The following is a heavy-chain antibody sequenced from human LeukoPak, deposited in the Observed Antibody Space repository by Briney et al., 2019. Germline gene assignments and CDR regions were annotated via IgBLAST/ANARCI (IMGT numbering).Heavy chain of an antibody. J-gene: IGHJ4*02. CDR2: ICSSSSYI. D-gene: IGHD2-15*01. CDR3: ARGLGYCSGGSCPRNTYFDY. CDR1: GFTFSSYS. V-gene: IGHV3-21*01. Sequence: GGSLRLSCAASGFTFSSYSMNWVRQAPGKGLEWVSSICSSSSYIYYADSVKGRFTISRDNAKNSLYLQMNSLRAEDTAVYYCARGLGYCSGGSCPRNTYFDYWGQGTLVTVSS.